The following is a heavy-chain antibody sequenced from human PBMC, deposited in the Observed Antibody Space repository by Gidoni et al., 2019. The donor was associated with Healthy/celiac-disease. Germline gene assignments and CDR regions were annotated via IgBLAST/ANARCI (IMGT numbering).Heavy chain of an antibody. Sequence: TNYNPSLKSRVTISVDTSKNQFSLKLSSVTAADTAVYYCARDQISGDYVFRDYYYYGMDVWGQGTTVTVSS. CDR2: T. V-gene: IGHV4-59*01. D-gene: IGHD4-17*01. J-gene: IGHJ6*02. CDR3: ARDQISGDYVFRDYYYYGMDV.